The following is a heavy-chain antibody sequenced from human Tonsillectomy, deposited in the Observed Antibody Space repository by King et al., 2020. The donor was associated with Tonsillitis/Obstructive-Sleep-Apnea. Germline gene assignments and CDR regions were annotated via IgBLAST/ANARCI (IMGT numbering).Heavy chain of an antibody. V-gene: IGHV4-34*01. J-gene: IGHJ4*02. CDR2: INHSGST. CDR3: ARGGYGYSNN. CDR1: GGSFSGYY. D-gene: IGHD6-13*01. Sequence: VQLQQWGAGLLKPSETLSLTCAVYGGSFSGYYWSWIRQPPGKGLEWIGEINHSGSTDYNPSLLSRVTISVDTSKKPVSLNLTSVTAADTAVYYCARGGYGYSNNWGEGTLVTVSS.